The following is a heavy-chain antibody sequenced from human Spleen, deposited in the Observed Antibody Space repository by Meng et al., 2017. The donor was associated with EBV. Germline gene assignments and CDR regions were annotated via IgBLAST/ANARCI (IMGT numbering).Heavy chain of an antibody. CDR2: INPNNGGT. CDR3: AILRYFDTDY. Sequence: QVPLGRSVGEVWMPGASVQVSCKASGYTFTGYYMHWVRQAPGQGLEWMGRINPNNGGTNYAQKFQGRVTMTRDTSISTAYMELSSLSSDGTAVYYCAILRYFDTDYWGQGTLVTVSS. CDR1: GYTFTGYY. D-gene: IGHD3-9*01. V-gene: IGHV1-2*06. J-gene: IGHJ4*02.